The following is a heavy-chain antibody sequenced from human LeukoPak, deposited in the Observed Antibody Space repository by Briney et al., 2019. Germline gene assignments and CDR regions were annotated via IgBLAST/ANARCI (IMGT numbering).Heavy chain of an antibody. V-gene: IGHV3-21*01. J-gene: IGHJ6*03. CDR1: GFTFSSYS. D-gene: IGHD3-10*01. CDR3: ARGPMVRGVIIFYYMDV. CDR2: ISSSSSYI. Sequence: GGSLRLSCAASGFTFSSYSMNWVRQAPGKGLEWVSSISSSSSYIYYADSVKGRFTISRDNAKNSLYLQMNSLRAEDTAVYYCARGPMVRGVIIFYYMDVWGKGTTVTVSS.